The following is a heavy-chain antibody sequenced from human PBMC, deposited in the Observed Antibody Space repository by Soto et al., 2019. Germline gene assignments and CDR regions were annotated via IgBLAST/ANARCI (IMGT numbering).Heavy chain of an antibody. J-gene: IGHJ6*02. Sequence: PGGSLGLSCAAAGFTFSSYSMDWVRQAPGKGLEYVSAISSSGGSTYYADSVKGRFTISRDKPKNTLYLQMSSLRAEDTAVYYCVKLGQQLAPQYYYYGMDVWGQGTTVTVSS. CDR2: ISSSGGST. CDR3: VKLGQQLAPQYYYYGMDV. CDR1: GFTFSSYS. V-gene: IGHV3-64D*06. D-gene: IGHD6-13*01.